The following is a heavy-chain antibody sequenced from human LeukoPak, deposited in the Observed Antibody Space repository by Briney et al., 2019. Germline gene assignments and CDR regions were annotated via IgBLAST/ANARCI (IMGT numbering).Heavy chain of an antibody. D-gene: IGHD6-13*01. CDR2: ISYDGSNK. Sequence: PSGGSLRLSCAASGFTFSSYAMHWVRQAPGKGLEWVAVISYDGSNKYYADSVKGRFTIPRDNSKNTLYLQMNSLRAEDTAVYYCARDSLLYSSSCPDYWGQGTLVTVSS. V-gene: IGHV3-30-3*01. J-gene: IGHJ4*02. CDR1: GFTFSSYA. CDR3: ARDSLLYSSSCPDY.